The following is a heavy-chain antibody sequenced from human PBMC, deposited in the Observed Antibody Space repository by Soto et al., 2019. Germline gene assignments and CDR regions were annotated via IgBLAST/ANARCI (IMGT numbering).Heavy chain of an antibody. Sequence: SETLSLTCAVYGGSFSCYYWTWIRQPPGKGLEWIGEIDHSGTINFNPSLKSRLTISLDTSKKHFSLKLSSVTDADTAAYYCARADRTLVTSYSLDVWGQGTTVTV. D-gene: IGHD2-21*02. J-gene: IGHJ6*02. CDR2: IDHSGTI. CDR1: GGSFSCYY. V-gene: IGHV4-34*01. CDR3: ARADRTLVTSYSLDV.